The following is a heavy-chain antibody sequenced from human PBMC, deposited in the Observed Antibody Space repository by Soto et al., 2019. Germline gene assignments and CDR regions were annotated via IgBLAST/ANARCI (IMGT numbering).Heavy chain of an antibody. CDR1: GFSFSSYG. Sequence: GGSLRLSCAASGFSFSSYGMHWVRQAPGKGLEWVAVIWNDGSDKYYGDSVKGRFTISRDNSKNMLYLQMDSLRVEDTALYYCARDLRLSRRGYDLEQSPAYWGRGTLVTVSP. D-gene: IGHD5-12*01. V-gene: IGHV3-33*01. J-gene: IGHJ4*02. CDR2: IWNDGSDK. CDR3: ARDLRLSRRGYDLEQSPAY.